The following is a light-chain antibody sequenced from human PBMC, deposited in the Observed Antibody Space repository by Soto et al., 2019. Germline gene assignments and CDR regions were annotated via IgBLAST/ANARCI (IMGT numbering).Light chain of an antibody. CDR1: QSVSSN. CDR3: QQYNNGPPYT. V-gene: IGKV3D-15*01. Sequence: EIVMTQSPATLSVSPGERATLSCRASQSVSSNLAWYQQKPGQPPRPLIYAASIRATGIPARFSGTGSGTEFTLTISSLQSEDFAVYYCQQYNNGPPYTFGQGTKLEIK. CDR2: AAS. J-gene: IGKJ2*01.